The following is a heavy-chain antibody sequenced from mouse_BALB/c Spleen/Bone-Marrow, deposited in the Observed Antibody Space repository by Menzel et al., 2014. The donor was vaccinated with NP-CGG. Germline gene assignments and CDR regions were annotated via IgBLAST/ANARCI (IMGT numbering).Heavy chain of an antibody. CDR1: GFTFSNYW. CDR2: IRLKSNNYAT. CDR3: ARRGRGYAMDY. Sequence: EVKLEESGGGLVQPGGSMKLSCVASGFTFSNYWMNWVRRSPEKGPEWVAEIRLKSNNYATHYAESVKGRFTISRDDSKSSVYLQMNNLGAEDTGIYYCARRGRGYAMDYWGQGTSVTVSS. V-gene: IGHV6-6*02. J-gene: IGHJ4*01.